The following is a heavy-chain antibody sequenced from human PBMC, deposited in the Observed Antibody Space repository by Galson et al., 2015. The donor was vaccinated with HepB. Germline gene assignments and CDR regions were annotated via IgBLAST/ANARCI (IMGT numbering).Heavy chain of an antibody. CDR1: GFTFSNYG. CDR3: AKEASGYRSGLGDY. V-gene: IGHV3-30*02. J-gene: IGHJ4*02. D-gene: IGHD6-19*01. CDR2: IRYDGSNR. Sequence: SLRLSCAASGFTFSNYGMHWVRQAPGKGLEWVAFIRYDGSNRDYTDSVKGRFIISRDNSNNTLYLQMDSLRAEDTAVYYCAKEASGYRSGLGDYWGQGTLVTVSS.